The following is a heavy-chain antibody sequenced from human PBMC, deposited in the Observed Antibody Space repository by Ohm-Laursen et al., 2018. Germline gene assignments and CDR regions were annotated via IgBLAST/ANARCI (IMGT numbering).Heavy chain of an antibody. V-gene: IGHV3-74*01. CDR2: VESDGSGA. Sequence: SPRLSCTASGFTFSSYWMHWVRQVPGKGLVWVSRVESDGSGATYADSVKGRFTISRDNAKNTLYLQMNSLRAEDTAVYYCARARSLNGDYVGIDYWGQGTLVTVSS. CDR1: GFTFSSYW. D-gene: IGHD4-17*01. J-gene: IGHJ4*02. CDR3: ARARSLNGDYVGIDY.